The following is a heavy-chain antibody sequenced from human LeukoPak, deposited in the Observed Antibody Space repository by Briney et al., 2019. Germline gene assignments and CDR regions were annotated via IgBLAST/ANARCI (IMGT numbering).Heavy chain of an antibody. V-gene: IGHV4-39*01. CDR3: ARGMTTGPDP. CDR2: IYYSGST. Sequence: SETLSLTCTVSGGSISSSSYYWGWIRQPPGKGLEWIGSIYYSGSTYYNPSLKSRVTISVDTSKNQFSLKLSSVTAADTAVYYCARGMTTGPDPWGQGTLVTVSS. CDR1: GGSISSSSYY. D-gene: IGHD4-17*01. J-gene: IGHJ5*02.